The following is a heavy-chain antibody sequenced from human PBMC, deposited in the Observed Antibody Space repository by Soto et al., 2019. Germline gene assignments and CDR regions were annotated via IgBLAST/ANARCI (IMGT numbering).Heavy chain of an antibody. V-gene: IGHV3-30*18. D-gene: IGHD3-3*01. CDR2: ISYDGSNK. J-gene: IGHJ5*02. CDR3: AKPSYDFWSGYYHPFDP. Sequence: PGGSLRLSCAASGFTFSSYGMHWVRQAPGKGLEWVAVISYDGSNKYYADSVKGRFTISRDNSKNTLYLQMNSLRVEDTAVYYCAKPSYDFWSGYYHPFDPWGQGTLVTVSS. CDR1: GFTFSSYG.